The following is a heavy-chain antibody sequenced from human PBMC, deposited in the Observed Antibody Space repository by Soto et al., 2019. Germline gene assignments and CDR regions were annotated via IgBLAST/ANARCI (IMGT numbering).Heavy chain of an antibody. CDR2: IDPSDSYT. J-gene: IGHJ6*02. CDR3: ARVSVGYFYYYYYGMDV. V-gene: IGHV5-10-1*01. Sequence: PGESLKISCNGSGYIFTSYWISWVRQMPGKGLEWMGRIDPSDSYTNYSPSFQGHVTISADKSISTAYLQWSSLKASDTAMYYCARVSVGYFYYYYYGMDVWGQGTTVTVSS. D-gene: IGHD3-22*01. CDR1: GYIFTSYW.